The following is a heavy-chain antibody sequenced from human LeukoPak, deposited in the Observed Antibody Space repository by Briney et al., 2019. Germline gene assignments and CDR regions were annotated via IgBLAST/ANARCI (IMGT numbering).Heavy chain of an antibody. CDR3: AKETSVRFGALEIYFDY. D-gene: IGHD3-10*01. CDR1: GFTFSSYA. Sequence: GGSLRLSCAASGFTFSSYAMSWVRQAPGKGLEWVSAISGSGGSTYYADSVKGRFTISRDNSKNTLYLQMNSLRAEDTAVYYCAKETSVRFGALEIYFDYWGQGTLVTVSS. V-gene: IGHV3-23*01. J-gene: IGHJ4*02. CDR2: ISGSGGST.